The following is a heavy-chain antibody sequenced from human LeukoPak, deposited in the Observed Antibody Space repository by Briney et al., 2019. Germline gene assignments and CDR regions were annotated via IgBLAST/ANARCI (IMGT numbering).Heavy chain of an antibody. J-gene: IGHJ4*02. CDR2: IYYSGST. CDR1: GGSISSYY. Sequence: SETLSLTCTVSGGSISSYYWSCIRQPPGKGLEWIGYIYYSGSTNYNPSLKSRVTISVDTSKNQFSLKLSSVTAADTAVYYCASSLWSYFDYWGQGTLVTVSS. V-gene: IGHV4-59*01. CDR3: ASSLWSYFDY. D-gene: IGHD3-10*01.